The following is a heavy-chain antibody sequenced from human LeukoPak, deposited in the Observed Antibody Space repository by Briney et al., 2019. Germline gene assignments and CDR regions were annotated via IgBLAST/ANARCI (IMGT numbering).Heavy chain of an antibody. CDR2: IYSDGSA. D-gene: IGHD5-12*01. V-gene: IGHV3-53*01. J-gene: IGHJ4*02. CDR3: ARVTLGGYDGYFDY. CDR1: GFSVSDNY. Sequence: PGGSLRLSRAASGFSVSDNYMSWVRQAPGKGLEWVSLIYSDGSAYYAAPVRGRLTISRENPKNHFFLQITRLKAENPALIYWARVTLGGYDGYFDYWGEGTLVSVSS.